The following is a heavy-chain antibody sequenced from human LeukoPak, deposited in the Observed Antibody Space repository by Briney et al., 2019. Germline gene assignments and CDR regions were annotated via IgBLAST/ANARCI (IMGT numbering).Heavy chain of an antibody. D-gene: IGHD3-22*01. CDR2: INPNSGGT. Sequence: ASVKVSCKASGYTFTGYYMHWVRQAPGQGLKWMGWINPNSGGTNYAQKFQGRVTMTRDTSISTAYMELSRLRSDDTAVYYCAKTYYYDSSGYPGYWGQGTLVTVSS. CDR1: GYTFTGYY. V-gene: IGHV1-2*02. J-gene: IGHJ4*02. CDR3: AKTYYYDSSGYPGY.